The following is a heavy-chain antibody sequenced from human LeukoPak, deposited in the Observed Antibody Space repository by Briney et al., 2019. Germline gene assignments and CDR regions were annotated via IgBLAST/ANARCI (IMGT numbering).Heavy chain of an antibody. J-gene: IGHJ4*02. CDR1: GGSFSCFS. Sequence: SETLSLTCADPGGSFSCFSWSCIRHPPGKGLDWIGENNHSGITNYNPSLKSRVTISVDTSKNQFSLKLSSVTAADTAVYYCARGPDTMIVVALDYWGQGTLVTVSS. CDR2: NNHSGIT. D-gene: IGHD3-22*01. V-gene: IGHV4-34*01. CDR3: ARGPDTMIVVALDY.